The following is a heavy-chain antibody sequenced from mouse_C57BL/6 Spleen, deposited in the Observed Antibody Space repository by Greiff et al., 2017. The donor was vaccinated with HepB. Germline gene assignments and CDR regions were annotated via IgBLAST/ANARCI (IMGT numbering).Heavy chain of an antibody. CDR1: GYAFSSYW. CDR3: ASIYYYGSRHFDY. D-gene: IGHD1-1*01. J-gene: IGHJ2*01. Sequence: LVESGAELVKPGASVKISCKASGYAFSSYWMNWVKQRPGKGLEWIGQIYPGDGDTNYNGKFKGKATLTADKSSSTAYMQLSSLTSEDSAVYFCASIYYYGSRHFDYWGQGTTLTVSS. CDR2: IYPGDGDT. V-gene: IGHV1-80*01.